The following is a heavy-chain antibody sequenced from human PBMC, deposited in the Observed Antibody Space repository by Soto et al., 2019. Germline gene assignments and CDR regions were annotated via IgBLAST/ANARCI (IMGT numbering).Heavy chain of an antibody. J-gene: IGHJ2*01. D-gene: IGHD2-15*01. CDR3: ARDQGCCSGGSCYGGYFDL. V-gene: IGHV3-30-3*01. CDR1: GFTFSSYA. CDR2: ISYDGSNK. Sequence: QVQLVESGGGVVQPGRSLRLSCAASGFTFSSYAMHWVRQAPGKGLEWVAVISYDGSNKYYADSVKGRFTISRDNSKNTLYLQMNSLRAEDTAVYYCARDQGCCSGGSCYGGYFDLWGRGTLVTVSS.